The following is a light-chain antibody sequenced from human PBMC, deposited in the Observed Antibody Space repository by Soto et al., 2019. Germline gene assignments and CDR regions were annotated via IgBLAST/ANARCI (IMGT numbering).Light chain of an antibody. J-gene: IGLJ1*01. V-gene: IGLV1-40*01. CDR1: SYNIGAGYD. CDR3: QSYDSSLTCLYG. CDR2: GNN. Sequence: HSVLTQPPSVSGPPGQRVTISCTGSSYNIGAGYDVHWYQQLPVTAPKLLIYGNNNRPSGVPDRFSGSKSGTSASLAITGLQAEDGADYYCQSYDSSLTCLYGCGGGTKVTV.